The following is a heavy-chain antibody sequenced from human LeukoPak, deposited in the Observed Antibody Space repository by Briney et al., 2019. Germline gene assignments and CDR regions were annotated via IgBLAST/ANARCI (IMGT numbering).Heavy chain of an antibody. J-gene: IGHJ4*02. CDR1: GFTFGNYG. CDR2: ISGRDGST. D-gene: IGHD5-24*01. V-gene: IGHV3-23*01. Sequence: GGCLRLSCVVSGFTFGNYGINWVRQAPGKGLEFVSSISGRDGSTHYADSMKDRFTISRDISKHTLYLQMNSLRAEDTAVYYCARQRGGNYYYFDYWGQGILVTVSS. CDR3: ARQRGGNYYYFDY.